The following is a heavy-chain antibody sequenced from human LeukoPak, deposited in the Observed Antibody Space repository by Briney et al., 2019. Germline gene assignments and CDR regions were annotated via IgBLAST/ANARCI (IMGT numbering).Heavy chain of an antibody. J-gene: IGHJ3*02. CDR3: ARVKRYYYDSSGYYDAFDI. Sequence: GGSLRLSCAASGFTFSSYAMHWVRQAPGKGLEWVAVISYDGSNKYYADSVKGRFTISRDNSKNTLYLQMNSLRAEDTAVYYCARVKRYYYDSSGYYDAFDIWGQGTMVTVSS. D-gene: IGHD3-22*01. V-gene: IGHV3-30*04. CDR2: ISYDGSNK. CDR1: GFTFSSYA.